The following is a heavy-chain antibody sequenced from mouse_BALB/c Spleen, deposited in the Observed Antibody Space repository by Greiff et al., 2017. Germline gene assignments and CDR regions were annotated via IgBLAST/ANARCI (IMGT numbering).Heavy chain of an antibody. CDR1: GFTFSSYA. D-gene: IGHD2-2*01. CDR2: ISSGGSYT. V-gene: IGHV5-9-4*01. Sequence: EVKLVESGGGLVKPGGSLKLSCAASGFTFSSYAMSWVRQSPEKRLEWVAEISSGGSYTYYPDTVTGRFTISRDNAKNTLYLEMSSLRSEDTAMYYCAREGYGYDAWFAYWGQGTLVTVSA. J-gene: IGHJ3*01. CDR3: AREGYGYDAWFAY.